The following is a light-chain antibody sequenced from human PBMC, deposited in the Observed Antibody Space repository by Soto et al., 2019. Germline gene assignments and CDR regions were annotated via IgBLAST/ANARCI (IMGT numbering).Light chain of an antibody. J-gene: IGKJ3*01. CDR3: QQYGSSPGFT. V-gene: IGKV3-20*01. Sequence: EIVLTQSPGSLSLSLGERATLSCRASQTVCSDCLAWYQQKPGQAPRLLIFRASSRATGIPDRFSGSGSGTDFTLTISRLEPEDFAVYYCQQYGSSPGFTFGPGAKVEIK. CDR2: RAS. CDR1: QTVCSDC.